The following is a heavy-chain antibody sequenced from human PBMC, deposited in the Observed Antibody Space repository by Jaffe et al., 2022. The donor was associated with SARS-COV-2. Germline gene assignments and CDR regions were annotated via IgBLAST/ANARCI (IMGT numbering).Heavy chain of an antibody. CDR1: GFTFSSYW. CDR3: ARVWAGWYGGGAFDI. Sequence: EVQLVESGGGLVQPGGSLRLSCAASGFTFSSYWMSWVRQAPGKGLEWVANIKQDGSEKYYVDSVKGRFTISRDNAKNSLYLQMNSLRAEDTAVYYCARVWAGWYGGGAFDIWGQGTMVTVSS. J-gene: IGHJ3*02. V-gene: IGHV3-7*01. D-gene: IGHD6-19*01. CDR2: IKQDGSEK.